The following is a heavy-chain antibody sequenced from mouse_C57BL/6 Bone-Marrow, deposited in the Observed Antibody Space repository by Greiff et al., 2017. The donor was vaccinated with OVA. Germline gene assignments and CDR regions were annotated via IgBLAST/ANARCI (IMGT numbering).Heavy chain of an antibody. CDR1: GYTFTSYW. J-gene: IGHJ1*03. Sequence: VQLQQPGAELVKPGASVKMSCKASGYTFTSYWITWVKQRPGQGLEWIGDIYPGSGSTNYNEKFKSKATLTVDTSSSTAYMQLSSLTSEDSAVYYCAREGITTVVATRYFDVWGTGTTVTVSS. D-gene: IGHD1-1*01. CDR3: AREGITTVVATRYFDV. CDR2: IYPGSGST. V-gene: IGHV1-55*01.